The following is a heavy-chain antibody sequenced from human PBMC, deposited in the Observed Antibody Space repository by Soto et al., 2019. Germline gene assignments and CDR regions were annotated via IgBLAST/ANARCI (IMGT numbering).Heavy chain of an antibody. Sequence: GASVKVSCKASGYTFTSYYMHWVRQAPGQGLKWMGIINPSGGSTSYAQKFQGRVTMTRDTSTSTVYMELSSLRSEVTAVYYCARGTVVTPKVEWFDPWGQGTLVTVSS. CDR1: GYTFTSYY. V-gene: IGHV1-46*01. J-gene: IGHJ5*02. CDR2: INPSGGST. CDR3: ARGTVVTPKVEWFDP. D-gene: IGHD2-21*02.